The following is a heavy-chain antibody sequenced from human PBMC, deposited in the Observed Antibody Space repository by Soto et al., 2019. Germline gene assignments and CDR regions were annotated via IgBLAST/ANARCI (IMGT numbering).Heavy chain of an antibody. V-gene: IGHV3-23*01. CDR2: ISGSGGST. D-gene: IGHD2-15*01. CDR3: ARYCSGGSCYRTVDY. J-gene: IGHJ4*02. Sequence: EVQLLESGGGLVQPGGSLRLSCAASGFTFSSYAMSWVRQAPGKGLEWVSAISGSGGSTYYADSVKGRFTISRDNSKNTLYLQMNSLRAEDTAVYYCARYCSGGSCYRTVDYWGQGPLVTVSS. CDR1: GFTFSSYA.